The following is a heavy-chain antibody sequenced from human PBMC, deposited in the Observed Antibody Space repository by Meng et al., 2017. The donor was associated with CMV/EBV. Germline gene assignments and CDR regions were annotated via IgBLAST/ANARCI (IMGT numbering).Heavy chain of an antibody. CDR2: IRSKAYGGTT. Sequence: GGSLRLSCTASGFTFGDYAMSWVRQAPGKGLEWVGFIRSKAYGGTTEYAAFVKGRFTISRDDSKSIAYLQMNSLKTEDTAVYYCTRDKGRGYYDFWSGYYSADYWGQGTLVTVSS. CDR1: GFTFGDYA. J-gene: IGHJ4*02. CDR3: TRDKGRGYYDFWSGYYSADY. D-gene: IGHD3-3*01. V-gene: IGHV3-49*04.